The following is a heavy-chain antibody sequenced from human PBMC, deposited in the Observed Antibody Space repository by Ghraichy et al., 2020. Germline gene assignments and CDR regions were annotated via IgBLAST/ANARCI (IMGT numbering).Heavy chain of an antibody. CDR1: GGSISSSSYY. D-gene: IGHD3-22*01. J-gene: IGHJ4*02. CDR3: AREGDYYDSSGAEWADY. CDR2: IYYSGST. V-gene: IGHV4-39*02. Sequence: SETLSLTCTVSGGSISSSSYYWGWIRQPPGKGLEWIGSIYYSGSTYYNPSLKSRVTISVDTSKNQFSLKLRSVTAADTAVYYCAREGDYYDSSGAEWADYWGQGTLVTVSS.